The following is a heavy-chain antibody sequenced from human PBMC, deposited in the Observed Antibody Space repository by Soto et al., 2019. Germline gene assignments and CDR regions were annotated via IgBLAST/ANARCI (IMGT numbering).Heavy chain of an antibody. CDR2: IWYDGSNK. Sequence: QVQLVESGGGVVQPGRSLRLSCAASGFTFSSYGMHWVRQAPGKGLEWVAVIWYDGSNKYYADSVKGRFTISRDNSRNTLYLQMNSRRAEDTAVYYCARGDIVVVPAAMFSLGYWGQGTLVTVAS. CDR3: ARGDIVVVPAAMFSLGY. V-gene: IGHV3-33*01. J-gene: IGHJ4*02. D-gene: IGHD2-2*01. CDR1: GFTFSSYG.